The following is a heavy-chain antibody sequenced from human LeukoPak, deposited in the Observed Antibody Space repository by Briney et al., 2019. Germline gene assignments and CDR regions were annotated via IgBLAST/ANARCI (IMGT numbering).Heavy chain of an antibody. V-gene: IGHV4-4*02. D-gene: IGHD3-22*01. CDR3: ARKKSFFDGRGYPFDL. CDR2: IYQSGST. J-gene: IGHJ2*01. CDR1: GGSISGNNY. Sequence: PSETLSLTCAVSGGSISGNNYWSWVRQPPGKGLEWIGEIYQSGSTNYRSSLKSRVTISLDKSKNQFSLKLTSVTAADTAVYYCARKKSFFDGRGYPFDLWGRGTLVTVSS.